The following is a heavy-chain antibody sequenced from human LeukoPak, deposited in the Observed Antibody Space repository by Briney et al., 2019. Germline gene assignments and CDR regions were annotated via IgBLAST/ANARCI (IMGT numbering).Heavy chain of an antibody. CDR3: ARDSSSWLPSYFDY. D-gene: IGHD6-13*01. Sequence: GGSLRLSCAASGFTFSSYSMNWVRQAPGKGLEWVSSISSSSSYIYYADSVKGRFTISRDNAKNSLYLQMNSLRAEDTAVYYCARDSSSWLPSYFDYWGQGTLVTVSS. CDR2: ISSSSSYI. J-gene: IGHJ4*02. V-gene: IGHV3-21*01. CDR1: GFTFSSYS.